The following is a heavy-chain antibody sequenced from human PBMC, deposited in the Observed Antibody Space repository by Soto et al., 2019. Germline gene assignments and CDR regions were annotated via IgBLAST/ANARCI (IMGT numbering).Heavy chain of an antibody. J-gene: IGHJ6*02. V-gene: IGHV4-34*01. CDR2: INHSGST. D-gene: IGHD4-4*01. CDR3: ARGVSSYSNYLAGRYYYGMDV. CDR1: GGSFSGYY. Sequence: PSETLSLTCAVYGGSFSGYYWSWIRQPPGKGLEWIGEINHSGSTNYSPSLKSRVTISVDTSKNQFSLKLSSVTAADTAVYYCARGVSSYSNYLAGRYYYGMDVWGQGTTVTVSS.